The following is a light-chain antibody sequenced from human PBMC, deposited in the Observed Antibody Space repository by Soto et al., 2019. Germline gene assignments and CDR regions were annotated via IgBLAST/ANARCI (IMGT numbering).Light chain of an antibody. J-gene: IGKJ1*01. Sequence: NVLTHSPGTLCLSLWEIATLSCRASQSVNTISLVWYQQRPVQAPRHVIYGASSRGTGIPDRFSGRGSGPDFTLTISSLQPDDFATYYCQPYMSYSLGQGSKV. CDR2: GAS. CDR1: QSVNTIS. V-gene: IGKV3-20*01. CDR3: QPYMSYS.